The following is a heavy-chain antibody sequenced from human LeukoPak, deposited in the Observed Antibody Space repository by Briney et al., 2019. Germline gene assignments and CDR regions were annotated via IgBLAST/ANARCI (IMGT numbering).Heavy chain of an antibody. CDR3: AKSIAAAGDSPFDY. V-gene: IGHV3-7*03. CDR1: GFSFSTYW. Sequence: GGSLKLSCVASGFSFSTYWMSWVRQAPGKGLEWVANIKQDGSEKYYVDSVKGRFTISRDNSKNTLYLQMNSLRAEDTAVYYCAKSIAAAGDSPFDYWGQGTLVTVSS. D-gene: IGHD6-13*01. CDR2: IKQDGSEK. J-gene: IGHJ4*02.